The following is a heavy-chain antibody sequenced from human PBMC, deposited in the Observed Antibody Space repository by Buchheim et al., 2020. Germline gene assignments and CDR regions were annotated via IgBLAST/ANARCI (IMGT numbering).Heavy chain of an antibody. CDR1: GFTFSRFT. J-gene: IGHJ6*02. CDR3: AKVGYDPQRYYYGMDV. D-gene: IGHD5-12*01. CDR2: ISSSSSYI. Sequence: DVQLVESGGGLVKPGGSLRLSCAASGFTFSRFTMNWVRQAPGKGLEWVSSISSSSSYIYYADSVKGRFTVSRDNAKNSMYVQMNSLRAEDTAVYYCAKVGYDPQRYYYGMDVWGQGTT. V-gene: IGHV3-21*02.